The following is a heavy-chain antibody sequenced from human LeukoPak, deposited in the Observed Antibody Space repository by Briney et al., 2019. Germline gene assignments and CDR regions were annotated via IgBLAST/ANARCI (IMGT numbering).Heavy chain of an antibody. V-gene: IGHV1-69*13. CDR3: ARDRRGPYYFDY. D-gene: IGHD3-10*01. CDR1: GGTFSSYA. Sequence: EASVKVSCTASGGTFSSYAISWVRQAPGQGLEWMGGIIPIFGTANYAQKFQGRVTITADESTSTAYMELSSLRSEDTAVYYCARDRRGPYYFDYWGQGTLVTVSS. J-gene: IGHJ4*02. CDR2: IIPIFGTA.